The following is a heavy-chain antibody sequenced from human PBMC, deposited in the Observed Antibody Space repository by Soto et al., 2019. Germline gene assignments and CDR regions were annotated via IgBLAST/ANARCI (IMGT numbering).Heavy chain of an antibody. V-gene: IGHV3-23*01. CDR2: LSASDHST. D-gene: IGHD6-19*01. Sequence: PGGSLRLSCAASGFTFSSYAMSWVRQAPGKGLEWVSALSASDHSTYYADSVKGRFTISRDNSKNTLYLQMNSLRAEDTAIYYCARNSDDSTGWYEYWGQGTLVTVSS. CDR3: ARNSDDSTGWYEY. CDR1: GFTFSSYA. J-gene: IGHJ4*02.